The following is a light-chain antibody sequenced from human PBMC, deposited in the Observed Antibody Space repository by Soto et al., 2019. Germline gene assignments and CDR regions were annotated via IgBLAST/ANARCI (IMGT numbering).Light chain of an antibody. CDR1: QSVSSN. CDR2: GSS. CDR3: QQYDSWVFT. J-gene: IGKJ2*01. Sequence: EIVMTQSPATLSVSPGERATLSCRASQSVSSNLAWFQQKPGQAPRLLISGSSTRATGIPARFRGSGSGTESTLTISSLQSEDLAVYYCQQYDSWVFTFGQGTKLEIK. V-gene: IGKV3-15*01.